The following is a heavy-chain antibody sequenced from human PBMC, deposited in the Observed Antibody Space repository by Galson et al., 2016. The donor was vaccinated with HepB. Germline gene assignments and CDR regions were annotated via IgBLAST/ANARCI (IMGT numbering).Heavy chain of an antibody. CDR2: IYTSGST. CDR1: GGSISSYY. V-gene: IGHV4-4*07. CDR3: ARDRGGYFDWLLYFDY. D-gene: IGHD3-9*01. J-gene: IGHJ4*02. Sequence: SETLSLTCTVSGGSISSYYWSWIRQPAGKGLEWIGRIYTSGSTNYNPSLKSRVTMSVDTSKNQFSLKLSSVTAADTAVYYCARDRGGYFDWLLYFDYWGQGTLVSVSS.